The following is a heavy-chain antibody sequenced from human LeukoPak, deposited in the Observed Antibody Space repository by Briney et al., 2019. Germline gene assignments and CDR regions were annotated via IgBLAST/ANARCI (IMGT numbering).Heavy chain of an antibody. CDR1: GGSISSSSHY. Sequence: SETLSLTCTVSGGSISSSSHYWGWIRQPPGKGLEWIGSIYYSGSTYYNLSLKSRVTISVDTSNNQFSLKLSSVTAADTAVYYCARQGYCSGGSCYKFFDYWGQGTLVTVSS. CDR3: ARQGYCSGGSCYKFFDY. CDR2: IYYSGST. D-gene: IGHD2-15*01. J-gene: IGHJ4*02. V-gene: IGHV4-39*01.